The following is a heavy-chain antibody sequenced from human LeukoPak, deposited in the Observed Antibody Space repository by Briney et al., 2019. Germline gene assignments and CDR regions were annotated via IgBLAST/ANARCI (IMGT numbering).Heavy chain of an antibody. D-gene: IGHD3-22*01. Sequence: SVKVSCKASGGTFSSYAISWVRQAPGQGLEWMGGIIPIFGTANYTQKFQGRVTITTDESTSTAYMELSSLRSEDTAVYYCARRPSSGYYAFDIWGQGTMVTVSS. CDR2: IIPIFGTA. V-gene: IGHV1-69*05. J-gene: IGHJ3*02. CDR1: GGTFSSYA. CDR3: ARRPSSGYYAFDI.